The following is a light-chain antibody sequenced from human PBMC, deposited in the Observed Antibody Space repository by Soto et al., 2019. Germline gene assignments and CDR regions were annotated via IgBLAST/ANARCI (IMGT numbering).Light chain of an antibody. Sequence: EIVLTQSPDTLSLSPGERATLSCRASQSVSSSYLAWYQQKPGQAPRLLIYGASSRATGIPDRFSGSGSGTVFTLIISRLEPEDFAVYYCQQDGYSPYTFGQGTKLEIK. CDR2: GAS. V-gene: IGKV3-20*01. J-gene: IGKJ2*01. CDR3: QQDGYSPYT. CDR1: QSVSSSY.